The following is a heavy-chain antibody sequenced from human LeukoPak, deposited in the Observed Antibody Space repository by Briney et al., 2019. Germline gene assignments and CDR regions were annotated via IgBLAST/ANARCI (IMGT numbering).Heavy chain of an antibody. Sequence: GGSLRLSCAASGFTFSHYSMNWVRQAPGKGLEWVSSISTSNRYIDYADSVKGRFTISRDNANNSLHLQMNSLTAEDTAIYYCARASLAVNDAFDIWGQGTMVTVSS. CDR1: GFTFSHYS. CDR3: ARASLAVNDAFDI. V-gene: IGHV3-21*01. J-gene: IGHJ3*02. CDR2: ISTSNRYI. D-gene: IGHD4-11*01.